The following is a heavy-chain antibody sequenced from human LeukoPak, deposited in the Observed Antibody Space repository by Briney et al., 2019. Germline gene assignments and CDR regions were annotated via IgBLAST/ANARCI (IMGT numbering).Heavy chain of an antibody. CDR2: IYTSGST. J-gene: IGHJ6*03. CDR3: ARGGIGYYYYMDV. CDR1: GGSISSGSYY. V-gene: IGHV4-61*02. D-gene: IGHD2-15*01. Sequence: SETLSLTCTVSGGSISSGSYYWSWIRQPAGKGLEWIGRIYTSGSTNYNPSLKSRVTISVDTSKNQFSLKLSSVTAADTAVYYCARGGIGYYYYMDVWGKGTTVTVPS.